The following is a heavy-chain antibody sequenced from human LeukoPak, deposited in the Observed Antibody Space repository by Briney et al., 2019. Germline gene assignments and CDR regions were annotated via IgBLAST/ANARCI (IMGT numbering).Heavy chain of an antibody. D-gene: IGHD1-1*01. J-gene: IGHJ3*02. CDR1: GFTFSSYS. CDR2: ISSSGTYI. CDR3: ARDHEQVVQLDAFDI. Sequence: GGSLRLSSAASGFTFSSYSMNWVRQAPGKGLEWVSAISSSGTYIYYADSVKGRFTISRDDAKNSLYLQMNSLRAEDTAVYYCARDHEQVVQLDAFDIWGQGTMVTVSS. V-gene: IGHV3-21*01.